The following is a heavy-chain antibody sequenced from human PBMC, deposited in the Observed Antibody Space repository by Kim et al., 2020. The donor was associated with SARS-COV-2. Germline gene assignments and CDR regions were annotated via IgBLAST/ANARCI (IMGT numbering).Heavy chain of an antibody. CDR1: GFTFDTYA. J-gene: IGHJ6*02. V-gene: IGHV3-23*01. D-gene: IGHD2-21*01. CDR3: SKVVIMDGYNYFYYYDMDV. CDR2: ISGNGVNK. Sequence: GGSLRLSCVGSGFTFDTYAMSWVRQAPGKGLEWISVISGNGVNKFYADSVRGRFTISRDNSKNTVFLQMNSLRDEDTALYYCSKVVIMDGYNYFYYYDMDVWGQGTAVTVSS.